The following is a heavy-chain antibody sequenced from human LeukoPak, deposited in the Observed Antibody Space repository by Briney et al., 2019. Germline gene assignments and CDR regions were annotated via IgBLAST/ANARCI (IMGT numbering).Heavy chain of an antibody. CDR3: ASGSVRGVSDYYYGMDV. CDR1: GYTFTGYY. Sequence: ASVKVSCKASGYTFTGYYMHWVRQAPGQGLEWMGWINPNSGGTNYAQKFQGRVTMTRDTSISTAYMELSRLRSDDTAVYYCASGSVRGVSDYYYGMDVWGKGTTVTVSS. J-gene: IGHJ6*04. V-gene: IGHV1-2*02. CDR2: INPNSGGT. D-gene: IGHD3-10*01.